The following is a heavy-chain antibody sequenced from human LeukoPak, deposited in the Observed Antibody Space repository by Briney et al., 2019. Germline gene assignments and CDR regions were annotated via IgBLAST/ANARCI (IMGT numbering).Heavy chain of an antibody. D-gene: IGHD2-2*01. CDR1: GYTFTSYA. CDR3: ARDLRDIVVVPAAGGGDAFDI. Sequence: GASVKVSCKASGYTFTSYAMHWVRQAPGQRLEWMGWINAGNGNTKYSQKFQGRVTITRDTSASTAYMELSRLRSDDTAVYYCARDLRDIVVVPAAGGGDAFDIWGQGTMVTVSS. CDR2: INAGNGNT. J-gene: IGHJ3*02. V-gene: IGHV1-3*01.